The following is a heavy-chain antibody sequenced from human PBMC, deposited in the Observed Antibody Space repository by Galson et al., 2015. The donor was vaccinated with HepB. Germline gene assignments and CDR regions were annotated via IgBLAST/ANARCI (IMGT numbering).Heavy chain of an antibody. Sequence: SLRLSCAASGFTVGLNDMTWVRQAPGKGLEWVSLIYTSDATYYADSVKGRFTISRDNSKNTLYLQMNSLRPEDTAVYFCARFVLRFLESSGEDYFDDWGQGTLVTVSP. J-gene: IGHJ4*02. V-gene: IGHV3-66*02. D-gene: IGHD3-3*01. CDR2: IYTSDAT. CDR1: GFTVGLND. CDR3: ARFVLRFLESSGEDYFDD.